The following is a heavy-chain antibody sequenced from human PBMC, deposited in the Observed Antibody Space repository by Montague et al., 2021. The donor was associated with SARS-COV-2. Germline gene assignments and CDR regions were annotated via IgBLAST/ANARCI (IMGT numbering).Heavy chain of an antibody. D-gene: IGHD3-10*01. CDR3: AKDTVGGIDYYALDV. V-gene: IGHV3-9*01. J-gene: IGHJ6*02. Sequence: SLRLSCAASGFTFGNYSMHWVRQAPGKGLERVSYISWNGGDIYYSDSVKGRFTISRDNAKNSLYLQMNSLRAEDTARYYCAKDTVGGIDYYALDVWGQGTMVTVSS. CDR2: ISWNGGDI. CDR1: GFTFGNYS.